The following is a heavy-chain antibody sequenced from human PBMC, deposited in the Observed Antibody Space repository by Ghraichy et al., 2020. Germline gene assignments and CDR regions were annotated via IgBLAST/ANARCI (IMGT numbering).Heavy chain of an antibody. D-gene: IGHD3-3*01. Sequence: ASVKVSCKASGYTFTSYDINWVRQATGQGLKWMGWMNPNSGNTGYAQKFQGRVTMTRNTSISTAYMELSSLRSEDTAVYYCARALYYDFWSGYYTSGFYFDYWGQGTLVTVSS. CDR2: MNPNSGNT. V-gene: IGHV1-8*01. CDR3: ARALYYDFWSGYYTSGFYFDY. CDR1: GYTFTSYD. J-gene: IGHJ4*02.